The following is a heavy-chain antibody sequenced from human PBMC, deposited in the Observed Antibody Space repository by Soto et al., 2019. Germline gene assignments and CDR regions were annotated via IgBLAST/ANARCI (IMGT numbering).Heavy chain of an antibody. CDR1: GGSISSSSYY. J-gene: IGHJ4*02. Sequence: SETLSLTCTVSGGSISSSSYYWGWIRQPPGKGLEWIGSIYYSGSTYYNPSLKSRVTISVDTSKNQFSLKLSSVTAADTAVYYCARLADDFWSGYPWYFDYWGQGTLVTVSS. V-gene: IGHV4-39*01. CDR2: IYYSGST. CDR3: ARLADDFWSGYPWYFDY. D-gene: IGHD3-3*01.